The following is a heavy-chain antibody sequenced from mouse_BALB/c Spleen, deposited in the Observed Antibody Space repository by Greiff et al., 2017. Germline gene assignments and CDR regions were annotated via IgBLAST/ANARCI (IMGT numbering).Heavy chain of an antibody. Sequence: VQLQQPGAELVKPGASVKLSCKASGYTFTSYWMHWVKQRPGQGLEWIGEINPSNGRTNYNEKFKSKATLTVDKSSSTAYMQLSSLTSEDSAVYYCARGGSSLFAYWGQGTLVTVSA. CDR1: GYTFTSYW. CDR3: ARGGSSLFAY. J-gene: IGHJ3*01. V-gene: IGHV1S81*02. CDR2: INPSNGRT. D-gene: IGHD1-1*01.